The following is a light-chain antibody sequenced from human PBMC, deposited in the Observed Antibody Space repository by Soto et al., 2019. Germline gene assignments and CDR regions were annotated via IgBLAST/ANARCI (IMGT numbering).Light chain of an antibody. V-gene: IGLV6-57*04. Sequence: NFMLTQPHSVSASPGKTVTISCTRSSGSIASSYVQWYQQRPGSAPKLLIFANNERPSGVPGRFSGSIDISSNSASLTISGLKSEDEADYYCQSYDRSSPVVFGGGTQLTVL. J-gene: IGLJ2*01. CDR1: SGSIASSY. CDR2: ANN. CDR3: QSYDRSSPVV.